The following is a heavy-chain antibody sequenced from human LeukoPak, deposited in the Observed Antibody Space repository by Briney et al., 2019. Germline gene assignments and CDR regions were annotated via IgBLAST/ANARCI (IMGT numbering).Heavy chain of an antibody. CDR1: GFTFSSYG. D-gene: IGHD6-13*01. V-gene: IGHV3-33*01. CDR2: ILSDGSKE. CDR3: ATSHRSAAGRYYFDY. Sequence: GGSLRLSCAASGFTFSSYGMHWVRQAPGKGLEWVAVILSDGSKEFYTDSVKGRFTISRDNSKNTLYLQMNSLRVEDTAVYYCATSHRSAAGRYYFDYWGQGTLVTVSS. J-gene: IGHJ4*02.